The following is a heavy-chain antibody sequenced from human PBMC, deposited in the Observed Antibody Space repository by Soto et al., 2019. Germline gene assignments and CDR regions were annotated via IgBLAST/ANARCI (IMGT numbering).Heavy chain of an antibody. J-gene: IGHJ6*02. CDR2: IYPSDSDT. D-gene: IGHD4-17*01. CDR1: GYSFTSFW. CDR3: ARLYGPVTNRHFFYYGMDV. V-gene: IGHV5-51*01. Sequence: GESLKISCKGSGYSFTSFWIGWVRQMPGKGLEWMGIIYPSDSDTKYSPSFQGQVTISADKSTRTAYLHWSSLKASDSAMYYCARLYGPVTNRHFFYYGMDVWGLGTTVTVSS.